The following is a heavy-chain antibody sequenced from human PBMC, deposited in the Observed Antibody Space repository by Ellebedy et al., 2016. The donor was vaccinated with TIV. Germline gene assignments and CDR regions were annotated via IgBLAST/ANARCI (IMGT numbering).Heavy chain of an antibody. V-gene: IGHV3-7*01. CDR1: GFTFSSYS. D-gene: IGHD3-16*01. Sequence: GESLKISCAASGFTFSSYSMSWVRQAPGKRLEWVANIREDGGRKGYVDSVEGRFAISRDNARNAVSLQMNSLRVDDTAMYYCARDGFGGYLDNWGQGALV. CDR2: IREDGGRK. J-gene: IGHJ4*02. CDR3: ARDGFGGYLDN.